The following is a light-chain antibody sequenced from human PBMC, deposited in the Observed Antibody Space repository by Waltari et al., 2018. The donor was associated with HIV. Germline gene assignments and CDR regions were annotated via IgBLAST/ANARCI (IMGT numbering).Light chain of an antibody. CDR1: TTDIGGYNY. CDR3: CSYTKRTTHYVL. Sequence: QSALTQPASVSGSPGQSITISCNGTTTDIGGYNYVSWYQRHPDKAPKLIIFGVSNRPSGISSRFSGSKAGNTASLTIAGLQAEDEADYYCCSYTKRTTHYVLFGGGTKLTVL. V-gene: IGLV2-14*03. J-gene: IGLJ2*01. CDR2: GVS.